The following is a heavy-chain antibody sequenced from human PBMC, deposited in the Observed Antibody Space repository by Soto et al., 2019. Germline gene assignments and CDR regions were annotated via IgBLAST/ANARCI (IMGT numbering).Heavy chain of an antibody. CDR3: ARVEAVAGLYNYHGLDV. J-gene: IGHJ6*02. Sequence: QVQLVQSGAEVKQPGSSVKVSCKVSGGTFSNYAVDWVRLSPGHGLEGMGGIVPIFGTTYYTQKFQGRATIIADDSTTTAYLEMSSLRSEDTAIYYCARVEAVAGLYNYHGLDVWGQGTAVTVSS. V-gene: IGHV1-69*12. CDR1: GGTFSNYA. CDR2: IVPIFGTT. D-gene: IGHD6-19*01.